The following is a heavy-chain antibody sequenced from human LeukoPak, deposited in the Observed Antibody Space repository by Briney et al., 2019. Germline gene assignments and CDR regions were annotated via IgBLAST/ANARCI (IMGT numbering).Heavy chain of an antibody. CDR2: IYHSGST. D-gene: IGHD2-2*01. CDR3: ARVPAATYYFDY. CDR1: GYSISSGYY. V-gene: IGHV4-38-2*02. J-gene: IGHJ4*02. Sequence: PSETLSLTCTVSGYSISSGYYWGWIRQPPGKGLEWIGSIYHSGSTYYNPSLKSRVTISVDTSKNQFSLKLSSVTAADTAMYYCARVPAATYYFDYWGQGTLVTVSS.